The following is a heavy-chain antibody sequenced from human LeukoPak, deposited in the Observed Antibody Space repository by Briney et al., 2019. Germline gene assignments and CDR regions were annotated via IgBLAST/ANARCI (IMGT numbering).Heavy chain of an antibody. V-gene: IGHV3-21*01. J-gene: IGHJ4*02. D-gene: IGHD6-6*01. CDR3: ARGGAARPDY. CDR1: GFTFSNYG. CDR2: ISSTRTSI. Sequence: WGSLRLSCVVSGFTFSNYGMNWVRQAPGKGLEWVSYISSTRTSISYADSVKGRFTVSRDNAERSLYLQMNSLRVEDTGIYYCARGGAARPDYWGQGVLVTVAS.